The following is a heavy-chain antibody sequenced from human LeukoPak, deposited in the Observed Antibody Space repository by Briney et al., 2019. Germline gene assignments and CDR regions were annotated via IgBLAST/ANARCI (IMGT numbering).Heavy chain of an antibody. V-gene: IGHV3-23*01. CDR3: AKDAARQWLVRGVFDY. Sequence: GGSLRLSCAASGFTFSSYAMSWVRQAPGKGLEWVSAISGSGGSTYYADPVKGRFTISRDNSKNTLYLQMNSLRAEDTAVYYCAKDAARQWLVRGVFDYWGQGTLVTVSS. J-gene: IGHJ4*02. CDR1: GFTFSSYA. D-gene: IGHD6-19*01. CDR2: ISGSGGST.